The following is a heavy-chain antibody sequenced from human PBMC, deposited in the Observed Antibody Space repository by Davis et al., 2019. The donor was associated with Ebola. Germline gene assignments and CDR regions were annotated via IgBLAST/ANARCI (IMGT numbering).Heavy chain of an antibody. CDR1: GGTFSNYA. CDR2: IIPISVTT. D-gene: IGHD6-13*01. Sequence: AASVKVSCKASGGTFSNYAISWVRQAPGQGLEWMGGIIPISVTTNYAHKFQDRVTITADEATSTAYMELSSLRSDDTAVFYCARGHSSFDHWGQGALVTVSS. CDR3: ARGHSSFDH. V-gene: IGHV1-69*13. J-gene: IGHJ4*02.